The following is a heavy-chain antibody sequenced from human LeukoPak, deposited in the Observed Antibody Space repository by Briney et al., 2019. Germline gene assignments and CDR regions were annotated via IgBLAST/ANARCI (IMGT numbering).Heavy chain of an antibody. J-gene: IGHJ4*01. D-gene: IGHD6-13*01. V-gene: IGHV4-39*01. CDR1: GGSISNTIYY. CDR3: VRHPISTIEVGGTADY. CDR2: VYYSGDT. Sequence: PSETLSLTCTVSGGSISNTIYYWGWIRQPPGKGLEWIGSVYYSGDTYYNPSLKSRVSISVDTSKNQFSLNLNSVTAADTAIYFCVRHPISTIEVGGTADYWGHGTLVTVSS.